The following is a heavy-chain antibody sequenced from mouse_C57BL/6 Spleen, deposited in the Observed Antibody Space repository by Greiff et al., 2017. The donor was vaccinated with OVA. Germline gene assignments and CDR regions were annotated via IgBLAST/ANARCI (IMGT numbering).Heavy chain of an antibody. Sequence: EVKLVESGGGLVQPKGSLKLSCAASGFSFTTYAMNWVRQAPGKGLEWVARIRSKSNNYATYYADSVKDRFTISRDDSESMLYLQMNNLKTEDTAMYYCVRPNYYGSSIFAYWGQGTLVTVSA. D-gene: IGHD1-1*01. CDR2: IRSKSNNYAT. V-gene: IGHV10-1*01. CDR3: VRPNYYGSSIFAY. J-gene: IGHJ3*01. CDR1: GFSFTTYA.